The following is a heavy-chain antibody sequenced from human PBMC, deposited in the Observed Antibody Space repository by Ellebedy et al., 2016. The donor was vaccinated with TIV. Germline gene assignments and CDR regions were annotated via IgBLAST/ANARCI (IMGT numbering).Heavy chain of an antibody. D-gene: IGHD3-3*01. Sequence: MPSETLSLTCAVYGESLSGYYWNWIRQPPGKGLEWIGEINHSGSTNYNPSLKSRVTISVDTSKNQFSLNLTSVTAADSAVYFCARSSISVFGVTDAFDIWGQGTLVTVSS. CDR3: ARSSISVFGVTDAFDI. V-gene: IGHV4-34*01. J-gene: IGHJ3*02. CDR1: GESLSGYY. CDR2: INHSGST.